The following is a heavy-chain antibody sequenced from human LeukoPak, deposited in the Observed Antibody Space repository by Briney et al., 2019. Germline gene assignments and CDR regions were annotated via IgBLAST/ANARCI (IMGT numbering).Heavy chain of an antibody. V-gene: IGHV3-23*01. CDR3: VKAPAYYFDSSGYYSPFDD. Sequence: PGGSLRLSCAASGFTFSSYAMSWVRQAPGKGLEWVSSISGSGGRTYYADSVKGRFTISRDNPKNTLYLQMNSLRAEDTAVYYCVKAPAYYFDSSGYYSPFDDWGQGTLVTVS. CDR1: GFTFSSYA. CDR2: ISGSGGRT. D-gene: IGHD3-22*01. J-gene: IGHJ4*02.